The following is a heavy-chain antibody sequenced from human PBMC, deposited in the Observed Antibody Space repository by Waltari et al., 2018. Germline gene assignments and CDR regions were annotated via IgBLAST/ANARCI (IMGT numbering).Heavy chain of an antibody. CDR2: IYTSGST. D-gene: IGHD1-26*01. CDR1: GGSISSGSSY. Sequence: QVQLQESGPGLVKPSQTLSLTCTVSGGSISSGSSYWSWIRQPAGKGLEWIGYIYTSGSTNYNPSLKSRVTISVDTSKNQFSLKLSSVTAADTAVYYCARSRGSYYGDWHFDYWGQGTLVTVSS. J-gene: IGHJ4*02. CDR3: ARSRGSYYGDWHFDY. V-gene: IGHV4-61*09.